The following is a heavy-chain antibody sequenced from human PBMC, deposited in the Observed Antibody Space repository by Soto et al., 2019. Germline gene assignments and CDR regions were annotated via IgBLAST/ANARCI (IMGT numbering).Heavy chain of an antibody. CDR1: GYTFTSYG. V-gene: IGHV1-18*04. D-gene: IGHD3-3*01. CDR3: ARDRTFWSGYRFSEQGMGV. J-gene: IGHJ6*02. CDR2: ISAYNGNT. Sequence: GASVKVSCKASGYTFTSYGISWVRQAPGQGLEWMGWISAYNGNTNYAQKLQGRVTMTTDTSTSTAYMELRSLRSDDTAVYYCARDRTFWSGYRFSEQGMGVWGQGTTVTVSS.